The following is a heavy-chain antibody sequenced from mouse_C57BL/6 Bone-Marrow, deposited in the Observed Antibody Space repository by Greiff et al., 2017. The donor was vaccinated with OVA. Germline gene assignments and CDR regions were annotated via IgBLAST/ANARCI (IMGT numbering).Heavy chain of an antibody. CDR3: AKLTMVTTLDY. D-gene: IGHD2-2*01. J-gene: IGHJ2*01. CDR2: ILPGSGST. V-gene: IGHV1-9*01. CDR1: GYTFPGYW. Sequence: VQLMASGAELMKPGASVKLSCKATGYTFPGYWIEWVKQRTGHGLEWIGEILPGSGSTNYNEKFKGKATFTADTSSNTAYMQLSSLTTEDSAIYYCAKLTMVTTLDYWGQGTTLTVSS.